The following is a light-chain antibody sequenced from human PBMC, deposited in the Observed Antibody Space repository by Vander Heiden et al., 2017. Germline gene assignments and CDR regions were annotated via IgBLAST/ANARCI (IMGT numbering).Light chain of an antibody. J-gene: IGLJ2*01. CDR1: LSYRHYK. CDR3: GADHGSGSNFVYV. Sequence: PLLPPPPSPSPSLPPSLPLSSPLSLSYRHYKVDRYQLRPGKGPRFVMRVGTGGIVGSKGDGIPDRFSVLGSGMNRYLTIKNIQEEDESDYHCGADHGSGSNFVYVFGGGTKLTVL. CDR2: VGTGGIVG. V-gene: IGLV9-49*01.